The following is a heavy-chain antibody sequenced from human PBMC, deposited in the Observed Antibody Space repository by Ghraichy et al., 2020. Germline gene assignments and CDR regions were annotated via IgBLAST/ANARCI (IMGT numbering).Heavy chain of an antibody. Sequence: SVKVSCKASGGTFSSYAISWVRQAPGQGLEWMGGIIPICGTANYAQKFQCRVTITADESTSTAYMELSSLRSEDTAVYYCARGPILEWLLHPTPYGMDGLYQGATDTDSS. D-gene: IGHD3-3*01. J-gene: IGHJ6*02. V-gene: IGHV1-69*13. CDR1: GGTFSSYA. CDR2: IIPICGTA. CDR3: ARGPILEWLLHPTPYGMDG.